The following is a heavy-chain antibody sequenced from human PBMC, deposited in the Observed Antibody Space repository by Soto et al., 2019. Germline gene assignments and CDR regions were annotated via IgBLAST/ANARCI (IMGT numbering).Heavy chain of an antibody. V-gene: IGHV6-1*01. CDR2: TYYRSKWYN. Sequence: SQTLSLTCAISGDSVSSNSAAWNWIRQSPSRSLEWLGRTYYRSKWYNDYAVSVKSRITINPDTSKNQFSLQLNSVTPEDTAVYYCARERAAAGTHYYYYGMDVWGQGTTVTVSS. CDR1: GDSVSSNSAA. D-gene: IGHD6-13*01. CDR3: ARERAAAGTHYYYYGMDV. J-gene: IGHJ6*02.